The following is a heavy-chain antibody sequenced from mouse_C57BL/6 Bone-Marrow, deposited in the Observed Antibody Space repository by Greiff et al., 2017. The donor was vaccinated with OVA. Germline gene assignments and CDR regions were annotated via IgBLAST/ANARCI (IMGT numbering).Heavy chain of an antibody. D-gene: IGHD2-4*01. CDR2: ISGGGGNT. J-gene: IGHJ3*01. V-gene: IGHV5-9*01. CDR1: GFTFSSYT. Sequence: EVNLVESGGGLVKPGGSLKLSCAASGFTFSSYTMSWVRQTPEKRLEWVATISGGGGNTYYPDSVTGRFTISRDNAKNTLYLQMRSLRSEDTALYYCSRHGVYDYDAWFDYWGQGTLVTVSA. CDR3: SRHGVYDYDAWFDY.